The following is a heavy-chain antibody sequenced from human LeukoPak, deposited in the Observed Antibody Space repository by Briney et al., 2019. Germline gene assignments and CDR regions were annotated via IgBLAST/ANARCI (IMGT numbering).Heavy chain of an antibody. CDR2: ISGSGGST. CDR3: AKALTYYYDSSGYQHYYFDY. J-gene: IGHJ4*02. D-gene: IGHD3-22*01. V-gene: IGHV3-23*01. Sequence: GGSLRLSCAASGFTFSSYAMSWVRQAPGKGLEWVSAISGSGGSTFYADSVKGRFTISRDNSKNTLYLQMNSLRAEDTAVYYCAKALTYYYDSSGYQHYYFDYWGQGTLVTVSS. CDR1: GFTFSSYA.